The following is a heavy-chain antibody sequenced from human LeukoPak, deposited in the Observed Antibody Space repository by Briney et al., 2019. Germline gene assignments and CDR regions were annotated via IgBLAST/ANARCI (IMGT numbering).Heavy chain of an antibody. V-gene: IGHV3-74*01. J-gene: IGHJ4*02. CDR3: AKMSSSSSSDDD. D-gene: IGHD6-6*01. CDR1: GFTFTSWS. Sequence: GGSLRLSCAASGFTFTSWSLHWVRQAPGKGLVWVSRIKGDGTITNYADSVKGRFTISRDNAKNTLYLQMNSLGVEDTAVYFCAKMSSSSSSDDDWSQGTLVTVSS. CDR2: IKGDGTIT.